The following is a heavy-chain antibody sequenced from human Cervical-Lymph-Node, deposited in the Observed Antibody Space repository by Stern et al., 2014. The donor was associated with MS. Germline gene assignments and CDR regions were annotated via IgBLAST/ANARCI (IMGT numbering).Heavy chain of an antibody. V-gene: IGHV1-69*01. J-gene: IGHJ4*02. CDR1: GGSFSSYA. Sequence: QVQLVQSGAGMKKPGSSVKVSCKASGGSFSSYAVNWVRKAPGQAPEWMGGIIPMFGAANYAQKFQGRVTLIADESTSTVYMEMISLTSEDTAVYYCTREATAHSGTFDFWGQGTLVTV. CDR2: IIPMFGAA. D-gene: IGHD1-14*01. CDR3: TREATAHSGTFDF.